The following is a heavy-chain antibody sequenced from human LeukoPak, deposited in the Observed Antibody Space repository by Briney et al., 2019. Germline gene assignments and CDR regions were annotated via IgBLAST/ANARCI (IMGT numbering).Heavy chain of an antibody. CDR1: GYTLTSYY. CDR2: ISGSGGT. D-gene: IGHD2/OR15-2a*01. J-gene: IGHJ4*02. V-gene: IGHV3-23*01. CDR3: AKARGTTTFCLDY. Sequence: SCKASGYTLTSYYMHWVRQAPGKGLEWVSSISGSGGTYYADSVKGRFTISRDNSKNTMYLQMNSLRAEDTAVYYCAKARGTTTFCLDYWGQGTLVTVSS.